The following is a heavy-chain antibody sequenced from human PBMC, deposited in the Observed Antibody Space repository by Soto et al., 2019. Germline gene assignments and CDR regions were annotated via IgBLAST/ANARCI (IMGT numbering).Heavy chain of an antibody. Sequence: SETLSLTCAVSGGSISSGGYSWSWIRQPPGKGLEWIGYIYHSGSTYYNPSLKSRVTISVDRSENQFSLKLSSVTAADTAVYYCARSGYSRSFDYWGQGTLVTVSS. CDR3: ARSGYSRSFDY. J-gene: IGHJ4*02. D-gene: IGHD6-13*01. V-gene: IGHV4-30-2*01. CDR1: GGSISSGGYS. CDR2: IYHSGST.